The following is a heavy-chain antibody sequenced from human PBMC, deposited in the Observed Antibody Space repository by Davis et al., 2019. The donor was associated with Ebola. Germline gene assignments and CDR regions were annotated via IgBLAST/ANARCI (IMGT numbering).Heavy chain of an antibody. CDR3: AGAVTLTTPWY. D-gene: IGHD4-17*01. Sequence: PSETLSLTCTVSGDSISSHYWSWIRQPPGKGLEWIGSVYQSGDTHYNPSFKSRVTISADTSKNMFSLRLTSVTAADTAVYSCAGAVTLTTPWYWGQGTQVTVSS. CDR2: VYQSGDT. CDR1: GDSISSHY. J-gene: IGHJ4*02. V-gene: IGHV4-59*08.